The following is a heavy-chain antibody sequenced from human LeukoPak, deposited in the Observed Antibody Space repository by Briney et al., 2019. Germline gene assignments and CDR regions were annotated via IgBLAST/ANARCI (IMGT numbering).Heavy chain of an antibody. CDR3: AKGIYGDSLGY. Sequence: SVKVSCKVSGGTFSSYAISWVRQAPGQGLEWMGGIIPIFGTANYAQKFQGRVTITTDESTSTAYMELSSLRSEDTAVYYCAKGIYGDSLGYWGQGTLVTVSS. D-gene: IGHD4-17*01. CDR1: GGTFSSYA. V-gene: IGHV1-69*05. J-gene: IGHJ4*02. CDR2: IIPIFGTA.